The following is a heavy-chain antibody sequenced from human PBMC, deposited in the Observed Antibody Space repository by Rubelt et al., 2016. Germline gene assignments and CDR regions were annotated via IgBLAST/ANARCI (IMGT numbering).Heavy chain of an antibody. CDR3: GRSPPSSSSDPDY. CDR2: IYHSGGT. V-gene: IGHV4-34*01. Sequence: QVQLQQRGAGLLKPSETLSLTCAVYGGSLSGYYWGWIRQPPGKGLEWIASIYHSGGTYYNPSLKSRVTISVDTSKNQFSLRLGSVTASDTAVYYCGRSPPSSSSDPDYWGQGTLVTVSS. J-gene: IGHJ4*02. CDR1: GGSLSGYY. D-gene: IGHD6-6*01.